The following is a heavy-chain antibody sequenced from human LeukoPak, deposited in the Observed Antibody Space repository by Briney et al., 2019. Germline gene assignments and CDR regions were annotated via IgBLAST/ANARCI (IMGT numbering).Heavy chain of an antibody. J-gene: IGHJ4*02. CDR3: ARGGRIMYPFDY. Sequence: PSETLSLTCTVSGGSISSYYWSWIRQPPGQGLEWIGYIYYSGSTNYNPSLKSRVTISVDTSKNQFSLKLSSVTAADTAVYYCARGGRIMYPFDYWGQGTLVTVSS. CDR2: IYYSGST. D-gene: IGHD3-16*01. V-gene: IGHV4-59*01. CDR1: GGSISSYY.